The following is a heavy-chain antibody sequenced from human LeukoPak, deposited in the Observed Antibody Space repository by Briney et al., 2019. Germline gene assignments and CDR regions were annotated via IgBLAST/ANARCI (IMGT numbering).Heavy chain of an antibody. Sequence: GGSLRLSCAASGCTFSSYAMSWGRQAPPKGLGWVSAMSGSGGSTSYADSVTGRLTISRDNSKNTLYLQMNSLRADDTAVYYYANSRAAYDSSGRTFDYWGQGTLVTVSS. D-gene: IGHD3-22*01. J-gene: IGHJ4*02. CDR2: MSGSGGST. V-gene: IGHV3-23*01. CDR3: ANSRAAYDSSGRTFDY. CDR1: GCTFSSYA.